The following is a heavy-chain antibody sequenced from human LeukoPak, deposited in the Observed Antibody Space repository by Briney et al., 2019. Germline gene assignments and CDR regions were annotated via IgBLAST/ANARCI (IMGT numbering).Heavy chain of an antibody. Sequence: GGSLRLSCAASGFTFSSYSMNWVRQAPGKGLEWVSSISSSSSYIYYADSVKGRFTISRDNAKNSLYLQMNSLRAEDTAVYYCARYGNQWLASPFDYWGQGTLVTVSS. D-gene: IGHD6-19*01. CDR1: GFTFSSYS. V-gene: IGHV3-21*01. CDR3: ARYGNQWLASPFDY. J-gene: IGHJ4*02. CDR2: ISSSSSYI.